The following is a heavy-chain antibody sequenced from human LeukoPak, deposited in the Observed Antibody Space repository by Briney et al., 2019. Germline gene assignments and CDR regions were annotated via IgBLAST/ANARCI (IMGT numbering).Heavy chain of an antibody. D-gene: IGHD5-18*01. Sequence: SETLSLTCTVYGGSFSGYYWSWIRQPPGKGLEWIGEINHSGSTNYNPSLKSRVTISVDTSKNQFSLKLSSVTAVDTAVYYCARRWIQLWTRNWFDPWGQGTLVTVSS. CDR2: INHSGST. CDR1: GGSFSGYY. V-gene: IGHV4-34*01. J-gene: IGHJ5*02. CDR3: ARRWIQLWTRNWFDP.